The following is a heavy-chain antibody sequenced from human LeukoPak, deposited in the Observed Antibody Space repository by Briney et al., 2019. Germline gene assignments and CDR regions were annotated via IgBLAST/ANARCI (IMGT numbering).Heavy chain of an antibody. CDR1: GYTFTGYY. J-gene: IGHJ4*02. CDR2: INPTSGGT. Sequence: ASVNVSCKASGYTFTGYYMHWVRQAPGQGLEWMGWINPTSGGTNYAQKFQGRVTMTRATSISTAYRERGRLRSDDTAVYYCARVDFWSGYFGGMDYWGQGTLVTVS. D-gene: IGHD3-3*01. V-gene: IGHV1-2*02. CDR3: ARVDFWSGYFGGMDY.